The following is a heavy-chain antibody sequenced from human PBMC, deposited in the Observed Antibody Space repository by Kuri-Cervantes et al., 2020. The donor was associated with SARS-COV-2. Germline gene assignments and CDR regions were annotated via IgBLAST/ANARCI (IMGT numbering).Heavy chain of an antibody. CDR3: AKALLLYPDY. D-gene: IGHD2-2*02. J-gene: IGHJ4*02. Sequence: GGSLRLSCAGSGFTFSRYAIHCVRQAPGKGLEWVAVISDDGKKRYYADSVKGRFTISRDNSKNTLYLQMNSLRAEDTAVYYCAKALLLYPDYWGQGTLVTVSS. CDR1: GFTFSRYA. CDR2: ISDDGKKR. V-gene: IGHV3-30*04.